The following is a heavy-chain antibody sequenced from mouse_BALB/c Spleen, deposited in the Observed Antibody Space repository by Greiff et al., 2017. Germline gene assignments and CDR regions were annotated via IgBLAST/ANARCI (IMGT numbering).Heavy chain of an antibody. J-gene: IGHJ4*01. V-gene: IGHV5-9-3*01. Sequence: EVQLVESGGGLVKPGGSLKLSCAASGFTFSSYAMSWVRQTPEKRLEWVATISSGGSYTYYPDSVKGRFTISRDNAKNTLYLQMSSLRSEDTAMYYCARETYYYAMDYWGQGTSVTVAS. CDR2: ISSGGSYT. CDR3: ARETYYYAMDY. CDR1: GFTFSSYA.